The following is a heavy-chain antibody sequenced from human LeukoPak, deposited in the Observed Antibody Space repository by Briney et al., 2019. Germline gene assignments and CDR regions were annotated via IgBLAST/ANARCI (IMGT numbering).Heavy chain of an antibody. J-gene: IGHJ5*02. Sequence: GGSLRLSCAASGFTFSSYWMSWVRQAPGKGLEWVANIKQDGSEKYYVDSVKGRFAISRDNSKNTLYLQMNSLRAEDTAVYYCAKEAGLNWFDPWGQGTLVTVSS. CDR3: AKEAGLNWFDP. V-gene: IGHV3-7*01. CDR2: IKQDGSEK. CDR1: GFTFSSYW.